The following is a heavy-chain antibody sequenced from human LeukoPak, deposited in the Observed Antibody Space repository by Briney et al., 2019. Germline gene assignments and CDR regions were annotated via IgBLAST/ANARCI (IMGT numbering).Heavy chain of an antibody. CDR3: ARDRGYCRGGRCYSNYFDL. CDR2: TWSDGSEY. J-gene: IGHJ4*02. CDR1: GFTFSSFG. D-gene: IGHD2-15*01. V-gene: IGHV3-33*01. Sequence: PGGSLRLSCAASGFTFSSFGMHWVRQAPGRGLEWVALTWSDGSEYFYPDSVKGRFTISRDNSKNTVYLQMNSLRAEDTAEYFCARDRGYCRGGRCYSNYFDLWGQGTLVTVSS.